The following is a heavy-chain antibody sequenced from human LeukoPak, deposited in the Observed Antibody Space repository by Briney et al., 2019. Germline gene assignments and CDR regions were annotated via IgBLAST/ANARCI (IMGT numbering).Heavy chain of an antibody. J-gene: IGHJ4*02. CDR1: GFTLSVYW. D-gene: IGHD1-14*01. Sequence: PGGSLRLSCATSGFTLSVYWMNWVRQAPGKGLEWVSTMNHDASEKSYVDSVKDRFTLSRANAKKSLYLLMNRLRPEETAVYYCTRDTNLRYWGQGIPVTVSS. CDR3: TRDTNLRY. CDR2: MNHDASEK. V-gene: IGHV3-7*01.